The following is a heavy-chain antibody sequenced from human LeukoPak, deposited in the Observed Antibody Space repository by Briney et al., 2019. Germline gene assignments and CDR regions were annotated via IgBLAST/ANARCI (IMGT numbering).Heavy chain of an antibody. D-gene: IGHD2/OR15-2a*01. J-gene: IGHJ3*02. CDR3: ARAFSLYDEPLFDI. CDR1: GGTFSSYA. V-gene: IGHV1-69*04. Sequence: ASVKVSCKASGGTFSSYAISWVRQAPGQGLEWMGRIIPILGIANYAQKFQGRVTITADKSTSTAYMELSSLGSEDTAVYYCARAFSLYDEPLFDIWGQGAMVTVSS. CDR2: IIPILGIA.